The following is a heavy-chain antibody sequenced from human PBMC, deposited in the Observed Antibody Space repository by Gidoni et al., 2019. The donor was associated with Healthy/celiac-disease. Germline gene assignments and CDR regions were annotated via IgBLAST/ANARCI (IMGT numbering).Heavy chain of an antibody. CDR3: ARDLAGAFDY. V-gene: IGHV3-21*01. Sequence: EVQLVESGGGLVKPGGSLSLSCAASGFTFSSSSMNWVRQAPGKGLEWVSSISSSSSYIYYADSVKGRFTISRDNAKNSLYLQMNSLRAEDTAVYYCARDLAGAFDYWGQGTLVTVSS. J-gene: IGHJ4*02. CDR2: ISSSSSYI. CDR1: GFTFSSSS. D-gene: IGHD6-19*01.